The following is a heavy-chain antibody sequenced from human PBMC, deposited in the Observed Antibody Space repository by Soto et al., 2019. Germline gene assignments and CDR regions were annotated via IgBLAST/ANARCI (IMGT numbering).Heavy chain of an antibody. CDR1: GFTFSRYS. V-gene: IGHV3-21*01. D-gene: IGHD3-22*01. CDR3: ARDVYDSSGDYYSMPLDY. CDR2: ISSSSRYI. J-gene: IGHJ4*02. Sequence: EVQLVESGGGLVKPGGSLRLSCAASGFTFSRYSMNWVRQAPGKGLEWVSSISSSSRYIYYADSVKGRLTISCENAKNPLELPMNSLRAEDTAVYYCARDVYDSSGDYYSMPLDYWGQGTLVTVSS.